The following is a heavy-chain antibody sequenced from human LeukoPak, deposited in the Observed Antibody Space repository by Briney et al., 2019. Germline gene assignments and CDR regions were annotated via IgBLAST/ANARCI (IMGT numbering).Heavy chain of an antibody. CDR3: ARVAAAGTRRRNWFDP. CDR2: INHSGST. Sequence: GSLRLSCAASGFTFSSYSMNWVRQPPGKGLEWIGEINHSGSTNYNPSLKSRVTISVDTSKNQFSLKLSSVTAADTAVYYCARVAAAGTRRRNWFDPWGQGTLVTVSS. D-gene: IGHD6-13*01. V-gene: IGHV4-34*01. J-gene: IGHJ5*02. CDR1: GFTFSSYS.